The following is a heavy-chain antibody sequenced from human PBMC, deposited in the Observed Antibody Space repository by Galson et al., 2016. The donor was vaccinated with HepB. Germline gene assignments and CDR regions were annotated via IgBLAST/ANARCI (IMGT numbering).Heavy chain of an antibody. Sequence: SLRLSCAASGFTFSSYSLNWVRQAPRKGLEWVSAISTSGSSTDYADSVKGRFTISRDNSRDTLYLQMNSLRPEDTAVYYCTKDPQLYVTRGVWDNWGQGALVTVSS. J-gene: IGHJ4*02. D-gene: IGHD3-10*01. V-gene: IGHV3-23*01. CDR2: ISTSGSST. CDR1: GFTFSSYS. CDR3: TKDPQLYVTRGVWDN.